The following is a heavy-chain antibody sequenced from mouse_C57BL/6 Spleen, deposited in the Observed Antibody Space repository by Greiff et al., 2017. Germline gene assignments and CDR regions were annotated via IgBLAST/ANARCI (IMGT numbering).Heavy chain of an antibody. Sequence: EVQRVESEGGLVQPGSSMKLSCTASGFTFSDYYMAWVRQVPEKGLEWVANINYDGSSTYYLDSLKSRFIISRDNAKNILYLQMSSLKSEDTATYYCARDGNYGSSYERYFDVWGTGTTVTVSS. D-gene: IGHD1-1*01. J-gene: IGHJ1*03. CDR3: ARDGNYGSSYERYFDV. V-gene: IGHV5-16*01. CDR1: GFTFSDYY. CDR2: INYDGSST.